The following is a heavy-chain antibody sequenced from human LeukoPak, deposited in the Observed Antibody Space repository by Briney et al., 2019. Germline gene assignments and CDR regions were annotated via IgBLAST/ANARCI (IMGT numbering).Heavy chain of an antibody. CDR3: ATYSGGNVFDY. Sequence: PGGSLRLSCAASGFTFSSYAMSWARQAPGKGLEWVSSISHTGGATFYADSVRGRFTISRDNSKNTLYLQMTNLRADDTAVYYCATYSGGNVFDYWGQGTLVTVSS. J-gene: IGHJ4*02. CDR1: GFTFSSYA. V-gene: IGHV3-23*01. CDR2: ISHTGGAT. D-gene: IGHD4-23*01.